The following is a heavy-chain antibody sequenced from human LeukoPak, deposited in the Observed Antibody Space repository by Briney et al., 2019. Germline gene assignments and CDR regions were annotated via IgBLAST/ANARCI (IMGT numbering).Heavy chain of an antibody. CDR1: DGSIRNQY. CDR3: ARHSAVATSRSWFDP. J-gene: IGHJ5*02. D-gene: IGHD6-19*01. V-gene: IGHV4-59*08. Sequence: SSETLSLTCSLFDGSIRNQYWSSIRQPPGKGLEWIGYAYYSGSTTYNPSLESRVTISVDTSKNHFSLMLTAVAAADTAVYYCARHSAVATSRSWFDPWGQGTLVTVSS. CDR2: AYYSGST.